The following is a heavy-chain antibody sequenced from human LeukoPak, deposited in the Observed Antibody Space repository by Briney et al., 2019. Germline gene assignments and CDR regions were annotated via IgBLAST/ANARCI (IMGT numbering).Heavy chain of an antibody. CDR2: ISSSSSYI. D-gene: IGHD3-22*01. V-gene: IGHV3-21*01. J-gene: IGHJ4*02. Sequence: KPSETLSLTCAVYGGSSSGYYWSWIRQPPGKGLEWVSSISSSSSYIYYADSVKGRFTISRDNAENSLYLQMNSLRAEDTAVYYCARSRLGSSGYYYWGQGTLVTVSS. CDR1: GGSSSGYY. CDR3: ARSRLGSSGYYY.